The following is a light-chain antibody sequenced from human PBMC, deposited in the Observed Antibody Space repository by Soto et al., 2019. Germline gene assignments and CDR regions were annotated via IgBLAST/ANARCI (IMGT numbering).Light chain of an antibody. CDR2: LNSDGRH. V-gene: IGLV4-69*01. J-gene: IGLJ2*01. CDR3: QTWGTGILV. Sequence: QPVLTQSPSASASLGASVKLTCTLSSRHSSYAIAWHQQQPEKGPRYLMKLNSDGRHTKGDGLPDRFSGSSSGTERYLTISSLQSEDEADYYCQTWGTGILVFGGGTKLTVL. CDR1: SRHSSYA.